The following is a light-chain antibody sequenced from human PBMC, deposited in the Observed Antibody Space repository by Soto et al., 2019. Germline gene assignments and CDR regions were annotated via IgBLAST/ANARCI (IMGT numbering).Light chain of an antibody. CDR1: SSDIGTYNF. V-gene: IGLV2-8*01. Sequence: QSALTQPPSASGSPGQSVTISCTGTSSDIGTYNFVSWYQQHPGKAPKLIIYEVTKRPSGVPDRSSGSKSGITASLTVSGLQAEDEADYYCSSYAGSNNYVVFGGGTKVTVL. J-gene: IGLJ2*01. CDR2: EVT. CDR3: SSYAGSNNYVV.